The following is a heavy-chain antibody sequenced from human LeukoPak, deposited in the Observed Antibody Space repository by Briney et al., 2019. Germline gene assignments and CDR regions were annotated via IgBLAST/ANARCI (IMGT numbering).Heavy chain of an antibody. J-gene: IGHJ4*02. CDR3: ARQYGTRYYFDY. V-gene: IGHV4-38-2*01. CDR2: IYHSGST. CDR1: GYSISSGYY. D-gene: IGHD2-2*01. Sequence: PSETLSLTCAVSGYSISSGYYWGWIRQPPGKGLEWIGSIYHSGSTYYNPSLKSRVTILVDTSKNQFSLKLSSVTAADTAVYYCARQYGTRYYFDYWGQGTLVTVSS.